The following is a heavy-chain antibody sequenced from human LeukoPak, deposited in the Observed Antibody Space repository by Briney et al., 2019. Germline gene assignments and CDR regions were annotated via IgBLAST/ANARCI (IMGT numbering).Heavy chain of an antibody. V-gene: IGHV4-4*09. CDR1: GGSISSYY. J-gene: IGHJ4*02. CDR3: ARHGGVRWLEYFDY. CDR2: IYTSGST. D-gene: IGHD6-19*01. Sequence: SETLSLTCTVSGGSISSYYWSWIRQPPGKGLEWIGYIYTSGSTNYNPSLKSRVTISVDTSKNQFSLKLSSVTAADTAVYYCARHGGVRWLEYFDYWGQGTLSPSPQ.